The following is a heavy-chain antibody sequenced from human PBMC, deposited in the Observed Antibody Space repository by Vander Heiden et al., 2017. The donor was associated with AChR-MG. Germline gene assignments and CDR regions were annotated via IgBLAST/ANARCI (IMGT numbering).Heavy chain of an antibody. CDR1: GGSISSSSYY. J-gene: IGHJ4*02. Sequence: QLQLQESGPGLVKPSETLSLTCTVSGGSISSSSYYWGWIRQPPGKGLEWIGSIYYSGSTYYNPSLKSRVTISVDTSKNQFSLKLSSVTAADTAVYYCARRSHGDYVGRGDFDYWGQGTLVTVSS. CDR3: ARRSHGDYVGRGDFDY. D-gene: IGHD4-17*01. V-gene: IGHV4-39*01. CDR2: IYYSGST.